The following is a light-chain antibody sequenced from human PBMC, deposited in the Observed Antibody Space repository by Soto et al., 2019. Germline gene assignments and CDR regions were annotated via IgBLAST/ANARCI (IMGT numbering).Light chain of an antibody. CDR3: QYYGASSWT. Sequence: EIVLTQSPGTLSLSPGERATLSCRASQSVSSSFLAWYQQKPGQAPRLLIYGASTRTTGIPDRFSGGGSGSDFTLTIGGLEPEASAVYYCQYYGASSWTFGQGTKVEIK. CDR2: GAS. CDR1: QSVSSSF. V-gene: IGKV3-20*01. J-gene: IGKJ1*01.